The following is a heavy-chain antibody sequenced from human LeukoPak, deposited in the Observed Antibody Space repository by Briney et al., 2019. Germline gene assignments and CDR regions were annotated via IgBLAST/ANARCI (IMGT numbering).Heavy chain of an antibody. Sequence: GRSLRLSCAASGFTFSSYGMHWVRQAPGKWLEWVAVISYDGSNKYYADSVKGRFTISRDNSKNTLYLQMNSLRAEDTAVYYCAKDRHERVVVAAPTDYWGQGTLVTVSS. CDR3: AKDRHERVVVAAPTDY. CDR1: GFTFSSYG. D-gene: IGHD2-15*01. CDR2: ISYDGSNK. V-gene: IGHV3-30*18. J-gene: IGHJ4*02.